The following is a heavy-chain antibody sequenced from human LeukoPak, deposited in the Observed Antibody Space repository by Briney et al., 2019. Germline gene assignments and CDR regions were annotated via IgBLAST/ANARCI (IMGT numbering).Heavy chain of an antibody. CDR1: GGSISSYY. CDR2: IYYSGST. CDR3: SSLALGDKAPDY. V-gene: IGHV4-59*01. J-gene: IGHJ4*02. D-gene: IGHD3-9*01. Sequence: SETLSLTCTVSGGSISSYYWSWIRQPPGKGLEWIGYIYYSGSTNYNPSLKSRVTISVDTSKNQFSLKLSSVTAADTAVYYCSSLALGDKAPDYWGQGTLVTVSS.